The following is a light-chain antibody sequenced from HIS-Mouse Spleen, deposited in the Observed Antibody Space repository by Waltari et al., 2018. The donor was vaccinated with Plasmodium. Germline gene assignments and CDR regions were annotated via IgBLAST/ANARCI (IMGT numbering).Light chain of an antibody. J-gene: IGKJ1*01. CDR1: QSISNY. CDR2: AAS. Sequence: DIQMTQSPSSLSASVVDRVTITCRASQSISNYLIWYQQKPGKAPKFLIYAASTLQSGVPSRFSGSGSGTDFTLTISSLQPEDFATYYCQQSYSTWTFGQGTKVEIK. CDR3: QQSYSTWT. V-gene: IGKV1-39*01.